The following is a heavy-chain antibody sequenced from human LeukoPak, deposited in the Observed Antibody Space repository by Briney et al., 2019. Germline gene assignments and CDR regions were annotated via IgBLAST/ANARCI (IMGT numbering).Heavy chain of an antibody. Sequence: VGSLRLSCAASGFTFSNAWMSWVRQAPGKGLEWVGRIKSKTDGGTTDYAAPVKGRFTISRDDSKNTLYLQMNSLKTEDTAVYYCTTKTYSSSWFYYYYYMDVWGKGTTVTISS. V-gene: IGHV3-15*01. CDR2: IKSKTDGGTT. J-gene: IGHJ6*03. CDR3: TTKTYSSSWFYYYYYMDV. CDR1: GFTFSNAW. D-gene: IGHD6-13*01.